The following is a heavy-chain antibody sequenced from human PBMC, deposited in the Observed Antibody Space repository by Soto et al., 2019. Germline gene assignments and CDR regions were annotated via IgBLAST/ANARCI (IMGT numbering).Heavy chain of an antibody. D-gene: IGHD6-19*01. J-gene: IGHJ4*02. CDR2: ISGSGGST. V-gene: IGHV3-23*01. Sequence: VGSLRLSCAASGFTFSSYAMSWVRQAPGKGLEWVSAISGSGGSTYYADSVKGRFTISRDNSKNTLYLQMNSLRAEDTAVYYCARAKYSSGWPGFDYWGQGTLVTVSS. CDR1: GFTFSSYA. CDR3: ARAKYSSGWPGFDY.